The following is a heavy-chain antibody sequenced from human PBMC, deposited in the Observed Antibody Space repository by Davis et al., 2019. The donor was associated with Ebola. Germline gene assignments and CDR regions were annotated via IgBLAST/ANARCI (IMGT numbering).Heavy chain of an antibody. V-gene: IGHV7-4-1*02. Sequence: ASVKVSCKASGYTFTNYAMNWVRQAPGQGLEWMGWINTETGNPTYAQDFTGRFDFSLDTSVSTAYLQISSLKPDDTAVYYCARSKAVHDAFDVWGKGTTVTVSS. D-gene: IGHD1-1*01. J-gene: IGHJ3*01. CDR1: GYTFTNYA. CDR3: ARSKAVHDAFDV. CDR2: INTETGNP.